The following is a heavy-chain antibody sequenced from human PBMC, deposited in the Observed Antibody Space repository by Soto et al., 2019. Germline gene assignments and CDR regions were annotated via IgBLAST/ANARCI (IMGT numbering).Heavy chain of an antibody. J-gene: IGHJ4*02. CDR1: GFTFSAFS. CDR2: ISGTSRYI. D-gene: IGHD4-17*01. CDR3: ASAMTTGWSPQGY. Sequence: GGSLRLSCTVSGFTFSAFSLNWVRQVPGKGLEWISSISGTSRYIDYADSVKGRFTISRDNTNNSVSLQMSRLRTGDTGLYYCASAMTTGWSPQGYWGQRTSVTVSS. V-gene: IGHV3-21*06.